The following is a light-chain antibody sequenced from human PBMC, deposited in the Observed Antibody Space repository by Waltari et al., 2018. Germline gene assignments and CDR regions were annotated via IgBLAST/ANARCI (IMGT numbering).Light chain of an antibody. CDR2: VNSDGSN. CDR1: GEYSAYA. Sequence: LVLTQSPSASASLGASVKITCSLPGEYSAYAIAWPQKQPLMGPRYLMRVNSDGSNKKGDGISERFSGSSSDLDRYLIISRLQSDDEADYFCQTWGTGIQVFGSGTKLTVL. V-gene: IGLV4-69*01. J-gene: IGLJ3*02. CDR3: QTWGTGIQV.